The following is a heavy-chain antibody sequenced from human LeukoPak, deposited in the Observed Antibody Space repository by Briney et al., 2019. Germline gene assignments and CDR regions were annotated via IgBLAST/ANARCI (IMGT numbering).Heavy chain of an antibody. Sequence: SETLSLTCAVSGYSISSGYYWGWIRQPPGKGLEWIGSIYHSGSTYYNPPLKSRVTISVDTSKNQFSLKLSSVTAADTAVYYCARGANPGVADYWGQGTLVTVSS. CDR2: IYHSGST. V-gene: IGHV4-38-2*01. CDR3: ARGANPGVADY. CDR1: GYSISSGYY. D-gene: IGHD3-3*01. J-gene: IGHJ4*02.